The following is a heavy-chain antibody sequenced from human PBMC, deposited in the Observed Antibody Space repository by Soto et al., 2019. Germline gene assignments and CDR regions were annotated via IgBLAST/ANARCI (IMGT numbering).Heavy chain of an antibody. CDR3: ARGTHSYSGSHELDA. V-gene: IGHV3-23*04. CDR2: ISGSGNSP. Sequence: EVQLVESGGRLVQRGGSLRLSCSGSGFIFGDHVMDWVRQAPGRGLEWVAGISGSGNSPFFRDSVKGRFTISRDNSKNTVYLEMNNLRDEDSAMYFCARGTHSYSGSHELDAWGLETLVTVSS. J-gene: IGHJ5*02. D-gene: IGHD1-26*01. CDR1: GFIFGDHV.